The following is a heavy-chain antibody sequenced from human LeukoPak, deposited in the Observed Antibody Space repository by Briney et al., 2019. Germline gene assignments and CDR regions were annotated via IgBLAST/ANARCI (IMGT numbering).Heavy chain of an antibody. CDR1: GFTFSSYG. Sequence: GGSLRLSCAASGFTFSSYGMHWVRQAPGKGLEWVAVIWYDGSNKYYADSVKGRFTISRDNSKNTLYLQMNSLRAEDTAVYYCARSPPGSGYPKDYWGQGTLVTVSS. CDR2: IWYDGSNK. D-gene: IGHD5-12*01. CDR3: ARSPPGSGYPKDY. J-gene: IGHJ4*02. V-gene: IGHV3-30*19.